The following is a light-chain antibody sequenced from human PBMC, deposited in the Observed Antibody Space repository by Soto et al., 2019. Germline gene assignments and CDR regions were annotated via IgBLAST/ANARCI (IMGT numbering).Light chain of an antibody. CDR3: QQSYNSPWT. Sequence: DSQMTQSPSSLSASVGDRVTITCHACQDLSNYLHWYQQQRGKAPKLLIYAASSLQSGVPARISGRGSGTVFTLTISSLLPEDCATYYCQQSYNSPWTFGQGTKVDIK. V-gene: IGKV1-39*01. J-gene: IGKJ1*01. CDR2: AAS. CDR1: QDLSNY.